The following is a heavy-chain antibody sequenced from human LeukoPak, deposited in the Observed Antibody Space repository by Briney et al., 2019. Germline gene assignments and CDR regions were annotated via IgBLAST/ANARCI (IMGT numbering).Heavy chain of an antibody. CDR3: AKIPSIGGKRKADAFDI. J-gene: IGHJ3*02. CDR2: IRYDGSNK. V-gene: IGHV3-30*02. D-gene: IGHD4-23*01. CDR1: GFTFSSYG. Sequence: TGGSLRLSCAASGFTFSSYGMHWVRQAPGKGLEWVAFIRYDGSNKYYADSVKGRFTISRDNSKNTLYLQMNSLRAEDTAAYYCAKIPSIGGKRKADAFDIWGQGTMVTVSS.